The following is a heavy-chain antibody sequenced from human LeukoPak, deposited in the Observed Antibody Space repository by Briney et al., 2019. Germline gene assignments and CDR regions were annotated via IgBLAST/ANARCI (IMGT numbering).Heavy chain of an antibody. Sequence: GGSLRLSCAASGFTVSSNYMSWVRRAPGKGLEWVSVIYSGGSTYYADSVKGRCTISRDNSKNTLYLQMNRLRAEDTAVYYCAREDIVVVPAAMDYYYYYYMDVWGKGTTVTVSS. V-gene: IGHV3-66*02. J-gene: IGHJ6*03. CDR3: AREDIVVVPAAMDYYYYYYMDV. CDR2: IYSGGST. CDR1: GFTVSSNY. D-gene: IGHD2-2*01.